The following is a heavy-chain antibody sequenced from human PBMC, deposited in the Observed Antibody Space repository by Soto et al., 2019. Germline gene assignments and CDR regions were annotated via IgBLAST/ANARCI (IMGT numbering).Heavy chain of an antibody. CDR1: GYTFTSYA. CDR3: ARYSDFWSGYYTRPYGMDV. V-gene: IGHV1-3*01. D-gene: IGHD3-3*01. Sequence: ASVKVSCKASGYTFTSYAMHWVRQAPGQRLEWMGWINAGNGNTKYSQKFQGRVTITRDTSASTAYTELSSLRSEDTAVYYCARYSDFWSGYYTRPYGMDVWGQRTKVTVS. J-gene: IGHJ6*02. CDR2: INAGNGNT.